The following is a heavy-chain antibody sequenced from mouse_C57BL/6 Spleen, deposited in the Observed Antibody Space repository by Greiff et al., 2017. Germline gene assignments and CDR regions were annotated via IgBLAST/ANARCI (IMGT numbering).Heavy chain of an antibody. CDR3: ARGHYDYDGFAY. J-gene: IGHJ3*01. CDR1: GYTFTSYW. D-gene: IGHD2-4*01. Sequence: QVQLQQSGAELVKPGASVKLSCKASGYTFTSYWMQWVKQRPGQGLEWIGEIDPSDSYTNYNQKFKGKATLTVDTSSSTAYMQLSSLTSEDSAVYYCARGHYDYDGFAYWGQGTLVTVSA. CDR2: IDPSDSYT. V-gene: IGHV1-50*01.